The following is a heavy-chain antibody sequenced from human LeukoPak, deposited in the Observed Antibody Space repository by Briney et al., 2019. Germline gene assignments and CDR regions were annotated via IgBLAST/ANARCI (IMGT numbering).Heavy chain of an antibody. CDR2: ISGDSTDI. J-gene: IGHJ4*02. V-gene: IGHV3-21*01. Sequence: GGSLRLSCATSGFTFKSYAMNWVRQSPGKGLEWVSSISGDSTDIYYADSLMGRSTISRDNAKTSLYLQMNSLRAEDTAVYYCARDLSGVAGYTYGRGIDYWGQGTLVTVSS. CDR1: GFTFKSYA. CDR3: ARDLSGVAGYTYGRGIDY. D-gene: IGHD5-18*01.